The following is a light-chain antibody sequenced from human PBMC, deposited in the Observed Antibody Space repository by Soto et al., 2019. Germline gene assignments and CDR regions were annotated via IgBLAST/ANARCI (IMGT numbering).Light chain of an antibody. CDR1: QSVSDN. CDR2: GAS. V-gene: IGKV3-15*01. Sequence: EIVMTQSPATLSVSPGERATLSCRANQSVSDNLAGYQQRLGQAPRLLIYGASTRATGIPARFSGSGSGTEFTLTISSLQSEDFAVYYCQQYNNWPLAFGGGTKVEIK. J-gene: IGKJ4*01. CDR3: QQYNNWPLA.